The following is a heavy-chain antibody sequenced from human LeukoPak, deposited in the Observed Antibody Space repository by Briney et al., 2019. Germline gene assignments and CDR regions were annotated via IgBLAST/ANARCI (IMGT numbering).Heavy chain of an antibody. D-gene: IGHD3-9*01. J-gene: IGHJ3*02. CDR3: ARYTDYDILTGYYICAFDI. V-gene: IGHV4-59*08. CDR2: IYYSGST. CDR1: GGSISSYY. Sequence: SSETLSLTCTVSGGSISSYYWSWIRQPPGKGLEWIGYIYYSGSTNYNPSLKSRVTISVDTSKNQFSLKLSSVTAADTAVYYCARYTDYDILTGYYICAFDIWGQGTMVTVSS.